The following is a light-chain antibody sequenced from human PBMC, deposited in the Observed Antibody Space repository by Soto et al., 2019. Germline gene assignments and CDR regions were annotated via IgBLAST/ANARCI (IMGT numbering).Light chain of an antibody. CDR2: KAS. J-gene: IGKJ1*01. V-gene: IGKV1-5*03. CDR1: QTISSW. Sequence: DIQMTQSPSTLSGSVGDRVTITCRASQTISSWLAWYQQKSGTAPKLLIYKASTLQSGVPPRFSGSGSGTEFTLTISSLQPDDFATYYCQQYNGYSRTFGQGIKV. CDR3: QQYNGYSRT.